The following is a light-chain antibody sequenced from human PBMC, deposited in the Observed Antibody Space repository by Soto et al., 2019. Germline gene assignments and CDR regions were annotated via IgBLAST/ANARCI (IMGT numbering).Light chain of an antibody. CDR3: QQYNTYWT. CDR2: DAS. Sequence: DIKMTQSPSTLSASVGDRVTITCRASRSISSWLAWYQQKPGKAPKLLIFDASSLENGVPSRFSGSGSGTEFTLTITGLQPDDFATYYCQQYNTYWTFGQGTKVDIK. J-gene: IGKJ1*01. CDR1: RSISSW. V-gene: IGKV1-5*01.